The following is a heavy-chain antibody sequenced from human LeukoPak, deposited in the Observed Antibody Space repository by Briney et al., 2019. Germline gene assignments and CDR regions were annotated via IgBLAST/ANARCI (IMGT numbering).Heavy chain of an antibody. CDR1: GGSFSGYY. CDR2: INHSGST. J-gene: IGHJ4*02. CDR3: ARLRRFDY. Sequence: SETLSLTCAVYGGSFSGYYWSWIRQPPGKGLEWIGEINHSGSTNYNPSLKSRVTISVDTSKNQFSLKLSSVTAADTAVYYCARLRRFDYWGQGTLVTVSS. V-gene: IGHV4-34*01. D-gene: IGHD4-17*01.